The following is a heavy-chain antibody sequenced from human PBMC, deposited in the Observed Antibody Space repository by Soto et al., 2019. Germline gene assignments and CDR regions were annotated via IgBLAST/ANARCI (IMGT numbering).Heavy chain of an antibody. Sequence: SETLSLTCTVSGGSISSGDYYWNWVRQPPGKGLEWIGYIYYSGTTSYNPSLKGRVTISVDTSKNQFSLKLSSVTAADTAVYYCARHAPYCSSTSHCAYGMDVWGQGTTVTVSS. V-gene: IGHV4-61*08. D-gene: IGHD2-2*01. J-gene: IGHJ6*02. CDR3: ARHAPYCSSTSHCAYGMDV. CDR1: GGSISSGDYY. CDR2: IYYSGTT.